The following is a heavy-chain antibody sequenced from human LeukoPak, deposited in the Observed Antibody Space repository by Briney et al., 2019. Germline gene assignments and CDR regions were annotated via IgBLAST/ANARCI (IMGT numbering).Heavy chain of an antibody. Sequence: SETLSLTCTVSVGSISSGDYYWSWIRQPPGKGLEWIGEINHSGSTNYNPSLKSRVTISVDTSKNQFSLKLSSVTAADTAVYYCARGKRGYSSSWYDYWGQGTLVTVSS. J-gene: IGHJ4*02. D-gene: IGHD6-13*01. CDR1: VGSISSGDYY. V-gene: IGHV4-39*07. CDR3: ARGKRGYSSSWYDY. CDR2: INHSGST.